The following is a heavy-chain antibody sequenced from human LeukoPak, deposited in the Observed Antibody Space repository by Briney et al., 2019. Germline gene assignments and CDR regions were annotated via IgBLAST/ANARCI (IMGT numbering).Heavy chain of an antibody. V-gene: IGHV3-21*01. D-gene: IGHD6-19*01. CDR2: ISSSSTYI. CDR1: GFTFSTYS. CDR3: ARDAKGSGWYVIDY. Sequence: PGGSLRLSCAASGFTFSTYSMNWVRQAPGKGLEWVLSISSSSTYIYYADSVKGRFTISRDNSKNTLYLQMNSLRAEDTAVYYCARDAKGSGWYVIDYWGQGTLVTVSS. J-gene: IGHJ4*02.